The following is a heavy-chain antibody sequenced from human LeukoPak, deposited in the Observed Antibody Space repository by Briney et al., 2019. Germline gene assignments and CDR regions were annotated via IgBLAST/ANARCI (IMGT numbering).Heavy chain of an antibody. Sequence: ASVKVSCKASGYTFTSYDINWVRQATGQGLEWMGWMNPNSGNTGYAQKFQGRVTMTRNTSISTAYMELSGLRSEDTAVYYCARDWYSYHSSGYPGGMDVWGQGTTVTVSS. CDR2: MNPNSGNT. CDR3: ARDWYSYHSSGYPGGMDV. J-gene: IGHJ6*02. D-gene: IGHD3-22*01. CDR1: GYTFTSYD. V-gene: IGHV1-8*01.